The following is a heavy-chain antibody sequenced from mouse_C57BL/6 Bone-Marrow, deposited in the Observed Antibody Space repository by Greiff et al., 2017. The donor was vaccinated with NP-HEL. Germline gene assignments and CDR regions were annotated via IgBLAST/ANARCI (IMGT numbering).Heavy chain of an antibody. Sequence: EVQLQESVAELVRPGASVKLSCTASGFTITNTYMHWVKQRPEQGLEWIGRIDPDSGSTKYDQKFKGKATLTADKSSNTAYLQLSSLTSEDTAIYYCASGGIGARYFDVWGTGTTVTVSS. CDR3: ASGGIGARYFDV. CDR2: IDPDSGST. V-gene: IGHV14-3*01. D-gene: IGHD1-1*01. CDR1: GFTITNTY. J-gene: IGHJ1*03.